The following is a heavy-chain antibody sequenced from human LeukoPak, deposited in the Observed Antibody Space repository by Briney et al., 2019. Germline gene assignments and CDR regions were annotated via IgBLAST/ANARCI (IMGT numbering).Heavy chain of an antibody. V-gene: IGHV4-59*01. CDR3: ARMVTGTTFYYYYMDV. D-gene: IGHD1-7*01. J-gene: IGHJ6*03. Sequence: PGGSLRLCCAASGFTFSSYWMSWIRQPPGKGLEGIGYIYYSGSTNYNPSLKSRVTISVDTSKNQFSLKLSSVTAADTAVYYCARMVTGTTFYYYYMDVWGKGTTVTVSS. CDR2: IYYSGST. CDR1: GFTFSSYW.